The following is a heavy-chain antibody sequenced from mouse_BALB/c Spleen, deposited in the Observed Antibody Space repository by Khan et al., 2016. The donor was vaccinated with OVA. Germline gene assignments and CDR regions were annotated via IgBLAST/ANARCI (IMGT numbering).Heavy chain of an antibody. CDR1: GFSLTYYG. CDR2: IWSGGST. D-gene: IGHD2-4*01. CDR3: ARNYDYDEGLAY. J-gene: IGHJ3*01. V-gene: IGHV2-2*03. Sequence: VELVESGPGLVQPSQSLSITCTVSGFSLTYYGVHWVRQSPGKGLEWLGVIWSGGSTDYNAPFISRLSISKDNSKSQVFFKMNSLQSNSTAIYYCARNYDYDEGLAYWGQGTLVTVSA.